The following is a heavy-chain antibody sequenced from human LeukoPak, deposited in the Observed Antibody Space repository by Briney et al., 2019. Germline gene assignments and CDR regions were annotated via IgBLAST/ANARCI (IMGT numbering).Heavy chain of an antibody. J-gene: IGHJ4*02. CDR1: NYIFTNYG. CDR2: ISTYNDNT. Sequence: ASVKVSCKTSNYIFTNYGITWMRQAPGQGPEWLGWISTYNDNTYYPQKFQGRVTMYTDSSTSTAYMELMSLTSDDTAVYYCAGSNSGSYYHFDYWGQGTLVTVSS. V-gene: IGHV1-18*01. D-gene: IGHD1-26*01. CDR3: AGSNSGSYYHFDY.